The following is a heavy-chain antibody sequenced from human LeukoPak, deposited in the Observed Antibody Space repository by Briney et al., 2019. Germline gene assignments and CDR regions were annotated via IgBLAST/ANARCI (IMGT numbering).Heavy chain of an antibody. CDR2: IKQDGSEK. V-gene: IGHV3-7*01. D-gene: IGHD2-2*01. Sequence: PGGSLRLSCAASGFSVSDYWMTWVRQAPGKGLEWVANIKQDGSEKTYVDSVKGRFTISRDDAKNSLYLEMNSLRAEDTAVYYCARADCSSSTCYLRRSWFDPWSQGTLVTVSS. CDR1: GFSVSDYW. CDR3: ARADCSSSTCYLRRSWFDP. J-gene: IGHJ5*02.